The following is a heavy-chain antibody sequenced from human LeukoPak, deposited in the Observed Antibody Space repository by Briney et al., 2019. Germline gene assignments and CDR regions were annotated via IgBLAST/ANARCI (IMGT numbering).Heavy chain of an antibody. CDR1: GFTFSSYS. CDR3: ARGSHYDYVWGSYRPIGAFDI. CDR2: ISSSSSYI. J-gene: IGHJ3*02. V-gene: IGHV3-21*01. D-gene: IGHD3-16*02. Sequence: PGRSLRLSCAASGFTFSSYSMNWVRQAPGKGLEWVSSISSSSSYIYYADSVKGRFTISRDNAKNSLYLQMNSLRAEDTAVYYCARGSHYDYVWGSYRPIGAFDIWGQGTMVTVSS.